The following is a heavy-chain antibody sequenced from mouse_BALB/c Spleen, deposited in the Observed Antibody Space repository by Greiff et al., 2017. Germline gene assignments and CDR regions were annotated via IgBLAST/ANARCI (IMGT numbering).Heavy chain of an antibody. V-gene: IGHV2-9*02. CDR2: IWAGGST. CDR3: ARDQGYGNYGGSFAY. CDR1: GFSLTSYG. Sequence: VHLVESGPGLVAPSQSLSITCTVSGFSLTSYGVHWVRQPPGKGLEWLGVIWAGGSTNYNSALMSRLSISKDNSKSQVFLKMNSLQTDDTAMYYCARDQGYGNYGGSFAYWGQGTLVTVSA. J-gene: IGHJ3*01. D-gene: IGHD2-10*02.